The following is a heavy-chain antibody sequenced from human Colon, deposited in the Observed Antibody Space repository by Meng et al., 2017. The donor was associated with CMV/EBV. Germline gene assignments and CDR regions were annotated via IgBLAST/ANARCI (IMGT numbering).Heavy chain of an antibody. Sequence: SVKVSCKTSGGTFSSYAISWVRQAPGQGLEWMGGIIPLLGIANYAQKVQGRVTITADKSTSTAYMELSSLRSEDTAVYFCARGAQNYDFWSGYLVYTFDYWGQGTLVPISS. CDR3: ARGAQNYDFWSGYLVYTFDY. D-gene: IGHD3-3*01. CDR1: GGTFSSYA. CDR2: IIPLLGIA. J-gene: IGHJ4*02. V-gene: IGHV1-69*10.